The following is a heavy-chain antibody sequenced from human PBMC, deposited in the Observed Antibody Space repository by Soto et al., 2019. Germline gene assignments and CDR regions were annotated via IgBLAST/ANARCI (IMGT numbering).Heavy chain of an antibody. D-gene: IGHD3-3*01. CDR2: IIPIFGTA. Sequence: SVKVSCKASGGTFSSYAISWVRQAPGQGLEWMGGIIPIFGTANYAQKFQGRVTITADESTSTAYMELSSLRSEDTAVYYCARGDFWSGYYPPSLGMDVWGQGTTVTVSS. CDR1: GGTFSSYA. CDR3: ARGDFWSGYYPPSLGMDV. V-gene: IGHV1-69*13. J-gene: IGHJ6*02.